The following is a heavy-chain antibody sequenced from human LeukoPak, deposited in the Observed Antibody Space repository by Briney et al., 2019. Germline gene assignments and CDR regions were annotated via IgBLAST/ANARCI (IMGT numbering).Heavy chain of an antibody. J-gene: IGHJ4*02. CDR3: ARDGQFGGAPRY. V-gene: IGHV1-18*01. D-gene: IGHD3-16*01. CDR1: GYTFTSYG. Sequence: ASVKVSCKASGYTFTSYGISWVRQAPGQGLEWIGWISAHNGNTNYAQNLQGRLTMTTDTSTSTAYMELRSLRSDDTAVYYCARDGQFGGAPRYWGQGTLVTVSS. CDR2: ISAHNGNT.